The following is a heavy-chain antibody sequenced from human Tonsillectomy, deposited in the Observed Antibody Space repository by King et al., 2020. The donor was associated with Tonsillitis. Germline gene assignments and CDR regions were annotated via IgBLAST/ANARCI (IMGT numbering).Heavy chain of an antibody. J-gene: IGHJ3*02. D-gene: IGHD2-15*01. CDR2: IKEDGSEV. V-gene: IGHV3-7*01. CDR1: GFSFSRYW. CDR3: ATTGYCDGITCGPQGRILDAFDR. Sequence: VQLVESGGGLVQPGGSLRLSCVTSGFSFSRYWMNWVRQAPGKGLEWVANIKEDGSEVYYVDSVRGRFTISRDSAKNSLYLQMNSLRVEDTAVYYCATTGYCDGITCGPQGRILDAFDRWGQGTRVTVSS.